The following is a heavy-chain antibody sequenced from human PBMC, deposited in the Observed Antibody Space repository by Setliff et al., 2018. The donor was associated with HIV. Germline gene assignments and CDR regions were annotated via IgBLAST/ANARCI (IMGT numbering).Heavy chain of an antibody. CDR3: AREGGGTYYDFWSGSDHDAFDI. CDR2: INHSGST. CDR1: GGSFSAYY. V-gene: IGHV4-34*01. J-gene: IGHJ3*02. Sequence: SETLSLTCAVYGGSFSAYYWSWIRQPPGKGLEWIGEINHSGSTNYNPSLKTRVTISVDTSKNQFSLKLSSVTAADTAVYYCAREGGGTYYDFWSGSDHDAFDIWGQGTMVTVSS. D-gene: IGHD3-3*01.